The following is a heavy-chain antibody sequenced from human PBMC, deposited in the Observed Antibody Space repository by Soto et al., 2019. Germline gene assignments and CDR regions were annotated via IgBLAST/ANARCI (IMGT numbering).Heavy chain of an antibody. V-gene: IGHV3-64*02. J-gene: IGHJ4*02. Sequence: EVQLVESGEGLVQPGGSLRLSCAASGFTFSNYAMHWVRQAPGKGLEYVSAISSNGGSTFYADSVKGRFSISRDNSKNTPYLQMGSLSAADMAVYYCARTYDDFWSGYPQGYFDYWGQGTLVTVCS. CDR3: ARTYDDFWSGYPQGYFDY. CDR1: GFTFSNYA. CDR2: ISSNGGST. D-gene: IGHD3-3*01.